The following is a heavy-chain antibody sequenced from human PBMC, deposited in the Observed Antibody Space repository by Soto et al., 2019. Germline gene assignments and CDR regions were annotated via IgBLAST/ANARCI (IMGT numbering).Heavy chain of an antibody. V-gene: IGHV5-51*01. CDR1: GCSFTSYW. D-gene: IGHD3-9*01. CDR2: IYPGDSDT. J-gene: IGHJ4*02. CDR3: ARQYYGILTGYYYFDY. Sequence: GESLKISCKGSGCSFTSYWIGWVRQMPGKGLEWMGIIYPGDSDTRYSPSFQGQVTISADKSISTAYLQWSSLKASDTAMYYCARQYYGILTGYYYFDYWGQGTLVTVSS.